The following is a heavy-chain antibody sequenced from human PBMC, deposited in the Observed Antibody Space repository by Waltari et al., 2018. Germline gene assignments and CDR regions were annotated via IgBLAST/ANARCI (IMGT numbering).Heavy chain of an antibody. CDR1: GYTLTDYY. J-gene: IGHJ4*02. CDR3: ARGGPAIFGVLITKRFDY. CDR2: INPNSGGT. D-gene: IGHD3-3*01. Sequence: QVQLVQSGAEVKKPGASVKVSCKASGYTLTDYYMHWVRQAPGQGLEWMGRINPNSGGTNYTQKFQGRVTMTRDTSISTAYMELSRLRSDDTAVYYCARGGPAIFGVLITKRFDYWGQGTLVTVSS. V-gene: IGHV1-2*06.